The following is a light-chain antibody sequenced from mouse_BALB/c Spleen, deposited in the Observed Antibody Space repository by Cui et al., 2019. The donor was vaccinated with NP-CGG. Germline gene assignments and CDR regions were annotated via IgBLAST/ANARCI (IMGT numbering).Light chain of an antibody. CDR1: TGAVTTSNY. CDR3: ALWYSNHWV. J-gene: IGLJ1*01. CDR2: GTN. V-gene: IGLV1*01. Sequence: HAVVTQQSALPTSPGETVTLTGRSSTGAVTTSNYANWVQEKPDHLFTGLIGGTNNRAPGVPARFSGSLIGDKAALTITGAQTEDEAIYFCALWYSNHWVFGGGTKLTVL.